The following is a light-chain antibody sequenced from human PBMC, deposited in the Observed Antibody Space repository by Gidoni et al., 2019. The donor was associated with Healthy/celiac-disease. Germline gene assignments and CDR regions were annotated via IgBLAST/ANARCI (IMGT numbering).Light chain of an antibody. CDR2: LGS. CDR3: MQALQTPRT. CDR1: QSLLHSNGYNY. J-gene: IGKJ1*01. Sequence: DIVMPQSPLSLPVTPGEPASISCRSSQSLLHSNGYNYVDWYLQKPGQSPQLLIDLGSNRASGVPDRFSGRGSGTDFTLKISRVEAEDVGVYYCMQALQTPRTFGQGTKVEIK. V-gene: IGKV2-28*01.